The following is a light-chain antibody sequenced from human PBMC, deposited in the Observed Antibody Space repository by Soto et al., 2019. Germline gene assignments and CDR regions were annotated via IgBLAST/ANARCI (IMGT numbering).Light chain of an antibody. CDR3: TSSTSSDTLL. V-gene: IGLV2-14*03. CDR1: SSDVGGYDY. CDR2: DVS. Sequence: QSALTQPASVSGSPGQSITISCTGSSSDVGGYDYVSWYQRHPGKAPKMIIYDVSHRPSGVSNRFSGYKSGNTASLTVSGLQAEDEADYYCTSSTSSDTLLFGGGTKLTVL. J-gene: IGLJ2*01.